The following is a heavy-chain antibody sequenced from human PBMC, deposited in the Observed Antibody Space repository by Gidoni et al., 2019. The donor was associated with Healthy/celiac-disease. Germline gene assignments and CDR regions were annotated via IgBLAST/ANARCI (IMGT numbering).Heavy chain of an antibody. J-gene: IGHJ4*02. D-gene: IGHD5-18*01. Sequence: EVQLLESGGGLVQPGGSLRLSCAASGLPLSSYAMSWVRQAPGKGLEWISAISGSGGSTYYADSVKGRFTISRDNSKNTLYLQMNSLRAEDTAVYYCAKDYRGYSYGYLADYWGQGTLVTVSS. CDR2: ISGSGGST. V-gene: IGHV3-23*01. CDR3: AKDYRGYSYGYLADY. CDR1: GLPLSSYA.